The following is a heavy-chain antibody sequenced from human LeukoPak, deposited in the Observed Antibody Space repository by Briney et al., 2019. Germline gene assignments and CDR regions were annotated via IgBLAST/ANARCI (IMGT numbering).Heavy chain of an antibody. V-gene: IGHV3-20*01. CDR3: ARGGYYYDSSASRGDAFDI. D-gene: IGHD3-22*01. J-gene: IGHJ3*02. Sequence: GGSLRLSCAASGFTFDDYGMGWVRQAPGKGLEWVSGISWNGGSTDYADSVKGRFTISRDNAKNSLYLQMNSLRAEDTALYHCARGGYYYDSSASRGDAFDIWGQGTMVTVSS. CDR1: GFTFDDYG. CDR2: ISWNGGST.